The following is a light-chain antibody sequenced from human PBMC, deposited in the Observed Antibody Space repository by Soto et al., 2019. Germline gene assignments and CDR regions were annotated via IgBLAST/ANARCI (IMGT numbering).Light chain of an antibody. V-gene: IGKV3-11*01. CDR1: QSVSSY. CDR2: DAS. CDR3: QQLTNWPPP. Sequence: EIVLTQSPAALSLYPGERATLSCRASQSVSSYLAWYQQKPGQAPRLLIYDASNRATGIPARFSGSGSGTDFTLTISILEPEDFAFYYCQQLTNWPPPFAPGTRVDIK. J-gene: IGKJ3*01.